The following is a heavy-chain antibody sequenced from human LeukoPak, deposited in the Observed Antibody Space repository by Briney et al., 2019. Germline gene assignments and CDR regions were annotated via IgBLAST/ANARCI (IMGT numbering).Heavy chain of an antibody. Sequence: TGGSLRLSCVASGFTFSNYAMNWVRQAPGKGLEWVSGIGGGGENTDYADSVRGRFTISRDNSKNTLCLQMNSLRVEDTAIYYCAKDVRVYHRPIDYWGQGVLVTVSS. CDR2: IGGGGENT. CDR3: AKDVRVYHRPIDY. CDR1: GFTFSNYA. V-gene: IGHV3-23*01. J-gene: IGHJ4*02. D-gene: IGHD3-16*02.